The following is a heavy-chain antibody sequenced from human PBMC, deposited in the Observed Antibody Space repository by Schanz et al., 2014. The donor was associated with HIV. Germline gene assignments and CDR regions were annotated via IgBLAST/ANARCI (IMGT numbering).Heavy chain of an antibody. CDR2: IWYDGSNK. D-gene: IGHD2-8*01. CDR1: GFTFSSYG. CDR3: ARDRMVYAQAPLYYFDY. Sequence: QVQLVESGGGVVQPGRSLRLSCAVSGFTFSSYGMHWVRQAPGKGLEWVAVIWYDGSNKYYADSVKGRFTISRDNSKNTLYLQMNSLRAEDTAVYYCARDRMVYAQAPLYYFDYWGQGTLVTVSP. V-gene: IGHV3-33*01. J-gene: IGHJ4*02.